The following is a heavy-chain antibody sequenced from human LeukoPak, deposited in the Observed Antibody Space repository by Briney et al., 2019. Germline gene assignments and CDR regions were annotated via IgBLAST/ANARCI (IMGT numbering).Heavy chain of an antibody. J-gene: IGHJ4*02. V-gene: IGHV1-18*01. CDR1: GYTFTSYG. CDR2: IIAYNGNT. Sequence: ASVKVSCKASGYTFTSYGISWVRQAPGQGLEWMGWIIAYNGNTNYAQKLQGRVTMTTDTSTGTAYMELRSLRSDDTAVYYCARGGWELLRAPPYYFDYWGQGTLVTVSS. D-gene: IGHD1-26*01. CDR3: ARGGWELLRAPPYYFDY.